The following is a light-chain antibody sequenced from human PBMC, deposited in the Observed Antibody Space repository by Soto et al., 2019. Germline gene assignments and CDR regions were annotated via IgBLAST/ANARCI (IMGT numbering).Light chain of an antibody. J-gene: IGKJ2*01. CDR2: GAS. V-gene: IGKV3-20*01. Sequence: EIVLTQSPGTLSLSPGERATRSCRASQSVSSSYLAWYQQKPGQAPRLLIYGASSRATGIPDRFSGSGSGTDHTLTISRLEPEDFAVYYCQQYGSSPYTFGQGTKLEIK. CDR3: QQYGSSPYT. CDR1: QSVSSSY.